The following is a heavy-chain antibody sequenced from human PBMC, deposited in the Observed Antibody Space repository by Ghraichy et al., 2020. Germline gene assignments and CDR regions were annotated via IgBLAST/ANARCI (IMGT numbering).Heavy chain of an antibody. CDR3: ARQLPPNTRRPYCSGGSCYSLTPGRGQFWFDP. Sequence: SETLSLTCAVSGYSISSGYYWGWIRQPPGKGLEWIGSIYHSGSTYYNPSLKSRVTISVDTSKNQFSLKLSSVTAADTAVYYCARQLPPNTRRPYCSGGSCYSLTPGRGQFWFDPWGQGTLVTVSS. CDR2: IYHSGST. V-gene: IGHV4-38-2*01. CDR1: GYSISSGYY. D-gene: IGHD2-15*01. J-gene: IGHJ5*02.